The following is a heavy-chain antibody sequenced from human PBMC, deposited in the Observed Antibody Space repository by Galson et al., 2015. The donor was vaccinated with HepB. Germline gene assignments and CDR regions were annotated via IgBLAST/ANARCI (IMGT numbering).Heavy chain of an antibody. CDR3: AKKEYAFDI. D-gene: IGHD3-10*01. V-gene: IGHV3-23*01. Sequence: SLRLSCAASGFSFSSYAMSWVRQAPGKGLEWVSTLSNSGGTTYYPDSVKGRFTISRDNSKNMLYLQMNSLRVEDTAVYYCAKKEYAFDIWGQGTMVTVSS. CDR2: LSNSGGTT. CDR1: GFSFSSYA. J-gene: IGHJ3*02.